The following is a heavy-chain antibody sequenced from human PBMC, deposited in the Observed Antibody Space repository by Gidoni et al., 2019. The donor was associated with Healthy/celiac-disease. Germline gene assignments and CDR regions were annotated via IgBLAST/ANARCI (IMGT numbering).Heavy chain of an antibody. CDR3: ERDLHYYGSGRYYLPPAGMDV. J-gene: IGHJ6*02. V-gene: IGHV1-2*02. D-gene: IGHD3-10*01. CDR1: GHTFTGYF. CDR2: INPTSGYT. Sequence: QVQLVQSGAEVKKPGASVQVSCKASGHTFTGYFMHWVRQDPGQGLEWMGWINPTSGYTNYAQKFQGRVTRTRDTSISTAYMELSRLRSDYTAVYYCERDLHYYGSGRYYLPPAGMDVWGQGTTVTVSS.